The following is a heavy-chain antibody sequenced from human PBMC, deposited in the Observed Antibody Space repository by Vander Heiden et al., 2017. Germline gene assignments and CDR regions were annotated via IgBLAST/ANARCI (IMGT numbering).Heavy chain of an antibody. J-gene: IGHJ4*02. Sequence: QITLKESGPTLVKPTQTLTLTCTFSGFSLSTTGVGVGWISQPPGKALEWLALIYWNDDKRYSTSLKSRLTIAKDTSKNQVVLTMTNMDPVDTATYYCAHSGYYDFWSGYFGALFDYWGQGTLVTVSS. CDR3: AHSGYYDFWSGYFGALFDY. D-gene: IGHD3-3*01. V-gene: IGHV2-5*01. CDR1: GFSLSTTGVG. CDR2: IYWNDDK.